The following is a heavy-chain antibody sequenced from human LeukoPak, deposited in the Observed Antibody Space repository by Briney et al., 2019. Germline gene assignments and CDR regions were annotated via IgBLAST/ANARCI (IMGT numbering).Heavy chain of an antibody. CDR1: GFTFSSYA. Sequence: GGSLRLSCAASGFTFSSYAMHWVRQAPGKGLEWVAVISYDGSNKYYADSVKGRFTISRDNSKNTLYLQMNSLRAEDTAVYYCARGPMIVVVIGYFDLWGRGTLVTVSS. CDR2: ISYDGSNK. D-gene: IGHD3-22*01. V-gene: IGHV3-30-3*01. CDR3: ARGPMIVVVIGYFDL. J-gene: IGHJ2*01.